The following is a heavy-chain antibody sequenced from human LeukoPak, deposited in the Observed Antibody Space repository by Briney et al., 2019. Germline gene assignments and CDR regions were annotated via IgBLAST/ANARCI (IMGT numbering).Heavy chain of an antibody. CDR2: IIPIFGTA. Sequence: SVKVSCKASGYTFTSYGISWVRQAPGQGLEWMGGIIPIFGTANYAQKFQGRVTITTDESTSTAYMELSSLRSEDTAVYYCARGRRVATISGNYFDYWGQGTLVTVSS. V-gene: IGHV1-69*05. CDR1: GYTFTSYG. D-gene: IGHD5-12*01. CDR3: ARGRRVATISGNYFDY. J-gene: IGHJ4*02.